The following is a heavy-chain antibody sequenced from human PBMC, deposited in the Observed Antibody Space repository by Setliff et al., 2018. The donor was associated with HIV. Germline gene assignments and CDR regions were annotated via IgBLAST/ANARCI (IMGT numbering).Heavy chain of an antibody. CDR2: IKNNGAGATT. CDR3: TRIKGGPGPGGPLDI. CDR1: GFTFSYAW. Sequence: GESLKISCAASGFTFSYAWINWVRQAPGKGLEWVGRIKNNGAGATTDFAAPVKGRFTISRDDSGNTVYLQMNSLKTEDTAVYYCTRIKGGPGPGGPLDIWGQGTMVTVSS. J-gene: IGHJ3*02. D-gene: IGHD3-16*01. V-gene: IGHV3-15*01.